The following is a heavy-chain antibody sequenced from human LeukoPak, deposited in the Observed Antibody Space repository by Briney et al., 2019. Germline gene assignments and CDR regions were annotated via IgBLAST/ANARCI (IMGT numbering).Heavy chain of an antibody. CDR3: ARPLYDILTGYSYDAFDI. D-gene: IGHD3-9*01. CDR2: INHSGST. CDR1: GGSFSGYY. Sequence: SETLSLTCAVYGGSFSGYYWSWIRQPPGKGLEWIGEINHSGSTNYNPSLKSRVTISVDTSKNQFSLKLSSVTAADTAVYYRARPLYDILTGYSYDAFDIWGQGTMVTVSS. J-gene: IGHJ3*02. V-gene: IGHV4-34*01.